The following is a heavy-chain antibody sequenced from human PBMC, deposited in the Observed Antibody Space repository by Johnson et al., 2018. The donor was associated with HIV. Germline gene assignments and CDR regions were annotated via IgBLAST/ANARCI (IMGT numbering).Heavy chain of an antibody. J-gene: IGHJ3*02. V-gene: IGHV3-13*01. D-gene: IGHD6-13*01. CDR2: VGTVGDT. Sequence: VQLVESGGGLVQPGGSLRLSCAASGFTFSSYDMHWVRQATGKGLEWVSAVGTVGDTYYPGSVKGRFTISRENAKNTLYLQMNSLRAEDTAVYYCARDQRRSSWYTEGEKVGNAFDIWGQGTMVTVSS. CDR3: ARDQRRSSWYTEGEKVGNAFDI. CDR1: GFTFSSYD.